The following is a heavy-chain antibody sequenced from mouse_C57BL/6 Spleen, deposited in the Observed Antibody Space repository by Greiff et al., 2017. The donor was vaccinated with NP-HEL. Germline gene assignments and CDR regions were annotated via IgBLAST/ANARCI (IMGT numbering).Heavy chain of an antibody. CDR2: ISSGSSTI. CDR1: GFTFSDYG. J-gene: IGHJ4*01. Sequence: EVQGVESGGGLVKPGGSLKLSCAASGFTFSDYGMHWVRQAPEKGLEWVAYISSGSSTIYYADTVKVRFTISRDNAKNTLFLQMTSLRSEDTAMYYCARPGLRYAMDYWGQGTSVTVSS. D-gene: IGHD3-1*01. V-gene: IGHV5-17*01. CDR3: ARPGLRYAMDY.